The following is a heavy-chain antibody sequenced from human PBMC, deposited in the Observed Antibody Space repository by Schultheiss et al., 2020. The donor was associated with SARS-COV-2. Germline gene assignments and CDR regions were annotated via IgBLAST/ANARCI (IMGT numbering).Heavy chain of an antibody. Sequence: SETLSLTCTVSGGSVSSGSYYWSWIRQPPGKGLEWIGYIYYSGSTNYNPSLKSRVTISVDKSKNQFSLKLSSVTAADTAVYYCARVIAGSESYFDYWGQGTLVTVSS. J-gene: IGHJ4*02. CDR1: GGSVSSGSYY. CDR3: ARVIAGSESYFDY. D-gene: IGHD2-15*01. V-gene: IGHV4-61*01. CDR2: IYYSGST.